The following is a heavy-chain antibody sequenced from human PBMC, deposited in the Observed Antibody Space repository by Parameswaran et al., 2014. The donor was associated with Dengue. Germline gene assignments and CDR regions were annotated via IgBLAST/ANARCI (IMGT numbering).Heavy chain of an antibody. CDR3: ASSTFGGPVD. V-gene: IGHV4-59*01. Sequence: AISSARWIRQPPGKGLEWIGYIYYSGSTNYNPSLKSRVTISVDTSKNQFSLKLSSVTAADTAVYYCASSTFGGPVDWGQGTLVTVSS. CDR1: AISSA. CDR2: IYYSGST. J-gene: IGHJ4*02. D-gene: IGHD3-16*01.